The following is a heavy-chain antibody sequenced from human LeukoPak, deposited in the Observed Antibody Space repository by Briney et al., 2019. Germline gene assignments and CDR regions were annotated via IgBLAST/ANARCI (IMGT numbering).Heavy chain of an antibody. V-gene: IGHV3-48*01. CDR2: ISSSSSTI. Sequence: GGSLRLSCAASGFNFGSYSMNWVRQAPGKGLEWVSYISSSSSTIYYADSVKGRFTISRDNAKNSLYLQMNSLRAEDTAVYYCAVENYYDSSGYCWGQGTLVTVSS. CDR3: AVENYYDSSGYC. CDR1: GFNFGSYS. D-gene: IGHD3-22*01. J-gene: IGHJ4*02.